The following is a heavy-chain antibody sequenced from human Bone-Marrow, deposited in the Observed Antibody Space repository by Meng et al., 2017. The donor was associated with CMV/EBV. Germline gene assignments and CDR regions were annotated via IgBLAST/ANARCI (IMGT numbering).Heavy chain of an antibody. CDR2: IYPGDSDT. J-gene: IGHJ5*02. V-gene: IGHV5-51*01. CDR3: ARGLDTVMFIDNWFDP. Sequence: KVSCKGSGYSFTSYWIGWVRQMPGKGLEWMGIIYPGDSDTRYSPSFQGQVTISADKSISTAYLQWSSLKASDTAMYYCARGLDTVMFIDNWFDPWGQGTLVTVSS. D-gene: IGHD5-18*01. CDR1: GYSFTSYW.